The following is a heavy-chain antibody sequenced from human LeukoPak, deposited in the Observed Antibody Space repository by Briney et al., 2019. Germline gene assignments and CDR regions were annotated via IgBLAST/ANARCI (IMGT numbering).Heavy chain of an antibody. CDR3: ATDLYLLSGYFREFDL. CDR1: GYTLSDLS. D-gene: IGHD3-3*01. J-gene: IGHJ4*02. V-gene: IGHV1-24*01. CDR2: FDPEGNEM. Sequence: ASVKVSCKVSGYTLSDLSMHWVRQTPGKGLEWMGTFDPEGNEMIYAQKFQGRVTLIEDTSADTAYMELRSLKSEDPAVYYCATDLYLLSGYFREFDLWGQGTLVTVSS.